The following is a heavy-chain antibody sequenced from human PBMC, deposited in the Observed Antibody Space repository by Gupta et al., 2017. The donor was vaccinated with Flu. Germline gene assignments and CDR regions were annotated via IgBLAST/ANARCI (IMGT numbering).Heavy chain of an antibody. CDR1: GGSISSCGYY. J-gene: IGHJ4*02. CDR2: IYYSGST. Sequence: QVQLQESGPGLVKPSQTLSLTCTVSGGSISSCGYYWSWIRQHPGKGLEWIGYIYYSGSTYYNPSLKSRVTISVDTSKNQFSLKLSSVTAADTAVYYCARESYYDSSGYYPYYFDYWGQGTLVTVSS. V-gene: IGHV4-31*03. D-gene: IGHD3-22*01. CDR3: ARESYYDSSGYYPYYFDY.